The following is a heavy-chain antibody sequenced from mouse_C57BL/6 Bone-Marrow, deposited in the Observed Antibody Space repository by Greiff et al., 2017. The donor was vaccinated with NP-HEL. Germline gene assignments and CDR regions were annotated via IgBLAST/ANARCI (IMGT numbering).Heavy chain of an antibody. CDR1: GFTFTDYY. V-gene: IGHV7-3*01. CDR2: IRNKANGYTT. Sequence: EVKLVESGGGLVQPGGSLSLSCAASGFTFTDYYMSWVRQPPGKALEWLGFIRNKANGYTTEYSASVKGRFTISRDNSQSILYLQMNALRAEDSATYYCARYIRDGMDYWGQGTSVTVSS. J-gene: IGHJ4*01. CDR3: ARYIRDGMDY. D-gene: IGHD2-3*01.